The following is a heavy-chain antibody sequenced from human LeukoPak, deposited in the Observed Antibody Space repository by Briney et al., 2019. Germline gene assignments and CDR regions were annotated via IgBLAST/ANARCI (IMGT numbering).Heavy chain of an antibody. Sequence: ASVKVSCKASGYTFTSYYMHWVRQAPGQELEWMGIINPSGGSTSYAQKCQGRVTMTRDTSTSTVYMELSSLRSDDTAVYYCARHNSGYGPFDYWGQGTLVTVSS. J-gene: IGHJ4*02. CDR1: GYTFTSYY. CDR2: INPSGGST. V-gene: IGHV1-46*01. D-gene: IGHD5-12*01. CDR3: ARHNSGYGPFDY.